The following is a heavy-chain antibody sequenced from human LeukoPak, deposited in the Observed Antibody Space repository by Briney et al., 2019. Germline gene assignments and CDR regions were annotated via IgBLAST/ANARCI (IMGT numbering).Heavy chain of an antibody. CDR2: IYYSGST. CDR3: ARGFYDFWSGYYTRYYYYMDV. CDR1: GGSFSGYY. D-gene: IGHD3-3*01. V-gene: IGHV4-59*01. J-gene: IGHJ6*03. Sequence: SETLSLTCAVYGGSFSGYYWSWIRQPPGKGLEWIGYIYYSGSTNYNPSLKSRVTISVDTSKNQFSLKLSSVTAADTAVYYCARGFYDFWSGYYTRYYYYMDVWGKGTTVTVSS.